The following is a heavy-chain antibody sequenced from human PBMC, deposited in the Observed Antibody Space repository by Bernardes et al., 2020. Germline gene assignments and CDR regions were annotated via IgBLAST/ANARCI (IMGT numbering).Heavy chain of an antibody. D-gene: IGHD1-26*01. CDR2: ST. Sequence: STNYNPSLMSRLTISVDNSKNQFSLKLSSVTAADTAAYYCARGRAGGAAIWGPGPMVTV. J-gene: IGHJ3*02. CDR3: ARGRAGGAAI. V-gene: IGHV4-34*01.